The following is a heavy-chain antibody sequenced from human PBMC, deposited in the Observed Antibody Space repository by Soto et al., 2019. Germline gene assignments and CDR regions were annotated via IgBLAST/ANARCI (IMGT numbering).Heavy chain of an antibody. Sequence: GGSLRLSCEVSGLTYSTAWMHWVRQAPGKGLVWVSSINRDGSVTNYADSVKGRFTISRDSAEKTLYLQINSLRADDTGVYYCGRDDIVLGQYMRIWGPGTTVTVSS. CDR1: GLTYSTAW. CDR2: INRDGSVT. CDR3: GRDDIVLGQYMRI. D-gene: IGHD2-8*01. J-gene: IGHJ6*02. V-gene: IGHV3-74*01.